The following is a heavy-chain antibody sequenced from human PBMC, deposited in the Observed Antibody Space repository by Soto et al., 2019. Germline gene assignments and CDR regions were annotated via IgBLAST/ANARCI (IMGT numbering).Heavy chain of an antibody. J-gene: IGHJ4*02. CDR3: AREPATAKPEGVDF. CDR1: GYTXIDYY. CDR2: INPNSCGT. D-gene: IGHD1-1*01. Sequence: GXSXKVSFKAAGYTXIDYYIDWVRQAPGQGLEWMGWINPNSCGTKYEPKFQGGVTMTRDTSITTAYMELSMLRSGDTAVYYCAREPATAKPEGVDFWGQGTLGTVSS. V-gene: IGHV1-2*02.